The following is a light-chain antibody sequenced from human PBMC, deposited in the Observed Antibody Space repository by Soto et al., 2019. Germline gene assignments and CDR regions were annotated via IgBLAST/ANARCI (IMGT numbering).Light chain of an antibody. J-gene: IGKJ5*01. CDR1: QSISTY. CDR2: AAS. Sequence: DIQMTQSPSSLSASVGDRVTITCRASQSISTYLNWYKQKPGKAPKLLIYAASSLQSGVPSRFSGSGSGTDFTLTINNLQPDDFATYYCQQSFRTLVTFGQGTRLEIK. CDR3: QQSFRTLVT. V-gene: IGKV1-39*01.